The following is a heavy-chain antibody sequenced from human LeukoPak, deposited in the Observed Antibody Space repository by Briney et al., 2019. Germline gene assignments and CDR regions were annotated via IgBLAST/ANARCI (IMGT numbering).Heavy chain of an antibody. CDR3: ARDPGKAAAASTWGAFDI. CDR1: GYTFTSYY. D-gene: IGHD6-13*01. J-gene: IGHJ3*02. Sequence: ASVKVSCKASGYTFTSYYMHWVRQAPGQGLEWMGIINPSGGSTSSEQKFQGRVTMTRDTSTSTVYMELSSLRSEDTAVYYCARDPGKAAAASTWGAFDIWGQGTMVTVSS. CDR2: INPSGGST. V-gene: IGHV1-46*01.